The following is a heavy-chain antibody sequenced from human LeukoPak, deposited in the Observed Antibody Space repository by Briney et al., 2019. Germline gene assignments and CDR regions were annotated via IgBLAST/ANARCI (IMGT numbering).Heavy chain of an antibody. V-gene: IGHV3-23*01. Sequence: GGSLRLSCVGSGFTSIAYALTWARQAPGKGLEWVSGISGGGVTTYYADSVKGRFTITRDNSKNTLYLQMNSLRADDTAVYYCARNQQLGGHSYYYYGMDVWGQGTTVTVSS. CDR2: ISGGGVTT. CDR3: ARNQQLGGHSYYYYGMDV. CDR1: GFTSIAYA. J-gene: IGHJ6*02. D-gene: IGHD3-16*01.